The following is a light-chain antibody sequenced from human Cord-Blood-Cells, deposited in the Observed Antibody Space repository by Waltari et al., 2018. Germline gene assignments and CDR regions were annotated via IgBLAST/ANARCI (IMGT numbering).Light chain of an antibody. V-gene: IGKV1-5*03. Sequence: DIQMTQSPSTLSASVGDRVTITCRASQSISSWLAWYQQKPGKAPKLLIYKASSLESGVPSRFSGSGSGTDFTLTISRLQPDDFATYYCQQYNSYSPYTFGQGTKLEIK. J-gene: IGKJ2*01. CDR1: QSISSW. CDR3: QQYNSYSPYT. CDR2: KAS.